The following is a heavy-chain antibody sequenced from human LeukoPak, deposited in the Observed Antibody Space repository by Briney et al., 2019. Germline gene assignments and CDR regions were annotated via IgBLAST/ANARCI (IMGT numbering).Heavy chain of an antibody. D-gene: IGHD3-22*01. CDR2: IYYSGST. J-gene: IGHJ4*02. CDR1: GGSISSGDCY. V-gene: IGHV4-30-4*01. Sequence: PSQTLSLTCTVSGGSISSGDCYWSWIPQPPGKGLVWNGYIYYSGSTYYNPSLKSRVTTSVDTSKNQFSLKLSSVTAADTTVYYCARYNSNGYYPDYWGQGTLVTVSS. CDR3: ARYNSNGYYPDY.